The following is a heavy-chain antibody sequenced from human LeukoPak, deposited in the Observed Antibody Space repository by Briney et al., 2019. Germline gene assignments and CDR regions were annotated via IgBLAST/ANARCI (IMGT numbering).Heavy chain of an antibody. CDR2: IHTSGST. CDR3: ARDGGITYYDFWSGPNGAFDI. V-gene: IGHV4-4*07. J-gene: IGHJ3*02. CDR1: GVSISSYY. Sequence: SETLSLTCTVSGVSISSYYWSWIRQPAGKGLEWIGRIHTSGSTNYNPSLKSRVTMSVDTSKNQFSLKLSSVTAADTAVYYCARDGGITYYDFWSGPNGAFDIWGQGTMVTVSS. D-gene: IGHD3-3*01.